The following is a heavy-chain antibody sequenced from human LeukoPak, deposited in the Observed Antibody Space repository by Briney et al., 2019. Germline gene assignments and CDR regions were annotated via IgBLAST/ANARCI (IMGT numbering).Heavy chain of an antibody. CDR1: GYTFTSYA. V-gene: IGHV1-3*01. J-gene: IGHJ4*02. D-gene: IGHD2-2*01. Sequence: ASVKVSCKASGYTFTSYAMHWVRQAPGQRLEWMGWINAGNGNTKYSQKFQGRVTITRDTSASTAYMELSSLRSEDTAVYYCARDRISPYQLLPLYYFDYWGQGTLVTVSS. CDR2: INAGNGNT. CDR3: ARDRISPYQLLPLYYFDY.